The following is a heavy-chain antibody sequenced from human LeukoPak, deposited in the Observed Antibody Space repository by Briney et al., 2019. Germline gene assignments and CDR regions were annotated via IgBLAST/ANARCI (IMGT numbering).Heavy chain of an antibody. CDR1: GYIFTGYY. CDR2: INPNSGGT. D-gene: IGHD6-19*01. V-gene: IGHV1-2*02. CDR3: ARDRGAGYSSGWYGTDLDY. J-gene: IGHJ4*02. Sequence: ASVKVSCKASGYIFTGYYMHWVRQAPGQGLEWMGWINPNSGGTNYAQKFQGRVTMTTDTSTSTAYMELRSLRSDDTAVYYCARDRGAGYSSGWYGTDLDYWGQGTLVTVSS.